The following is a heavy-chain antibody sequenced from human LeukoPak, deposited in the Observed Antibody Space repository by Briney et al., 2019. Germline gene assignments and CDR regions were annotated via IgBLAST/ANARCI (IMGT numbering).Heavy chain of an antibody. J-gene: IGHJ4*02. CDR1: GFTFSDYY. CDR2: IRNKANSYTT. V-gene: IGHV3-72*01. CDR3: ARGVLWSGYFYFDY. Sequence: PGGPLRLSCAASGFTFSDYYMDWVRQAPGKGLEWVGRIRNKANSYTTEYAASVKGRFTISRDDSRNSLYLQMNSLTAEDTAVYYCARGVLWSGYFYFDYWGQGTLVTVSS. D-gene: IGHD3-3*01.